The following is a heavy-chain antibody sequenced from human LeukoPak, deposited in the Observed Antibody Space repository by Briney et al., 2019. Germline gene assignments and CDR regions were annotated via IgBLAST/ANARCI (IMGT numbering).Heavy chain of an antibody. V-gene: IGHV3-30*18. CDR3: AKDISGWVLSDAFDI. J-gene: IGHJ3*02. D-gene: IGHD6-19*01. CDR1: GFTFSSYG. CDR2: ISYDGSNK. Sequence: GGSLRLSCAASGFTFSSYGMHWVRQAPGKGLEWVAVISYDGSNKYYADSVKGRFTISRDNSKNTLYLQMNSLRAEDTAVYYCAKDISGWVLSDAFDIWGQGTVVTVSS.